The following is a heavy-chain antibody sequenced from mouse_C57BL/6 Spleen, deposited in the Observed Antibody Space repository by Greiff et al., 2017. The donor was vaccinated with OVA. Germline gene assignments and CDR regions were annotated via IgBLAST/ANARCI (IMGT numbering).Heavy chain of an antibody. CDR3: ARRDGSSLLFDY. CDR2: IYPGSGST. Sequence: QVQLKQPGAELVKPGASVKMSCKASGYTFTSYWITWVKQRPGQGLEWIGDIYPGSGSTNYNEKFKSKATLTVDTSSSTAYMQLSSLTSEDSAVYYCARRDGSSLLFDYWGQGTTLTVSS. J-gene: IGHJ2*01. CDR1: GYTFTSYW. V-gene: IGHV1-55*01. D-gene: IGHD1-1*01.